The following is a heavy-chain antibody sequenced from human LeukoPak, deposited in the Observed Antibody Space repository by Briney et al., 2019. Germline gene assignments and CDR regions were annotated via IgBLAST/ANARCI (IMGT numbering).Heavy chain of an antibody. D-gene: IGHD5-18*01. V-gene: IGHV3-30*03. CDR2: LSYDGSNK. Sequence: GGSLRLSCAASGFTFSSYGMHWVRQAPGKGLEWVAFLSYDGSNKDYTDSVKGRFTISRDNSKNTLYLQMNSLRAEDTAVYYCARDAVDTANAVWGQGTTVTVSS. J-gene: IGHJ6*02. CDR3: ARDAVDTANAV. CDR1: GFTFSSYG.